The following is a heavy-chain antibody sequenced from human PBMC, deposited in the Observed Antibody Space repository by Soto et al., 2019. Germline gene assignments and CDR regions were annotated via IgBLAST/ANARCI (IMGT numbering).Heavy chain of an antibody. Sequence: QVQLVESGGGVVQPGRSLRLSCAASGFTFSSYGMHWVRQAPGKGLEWVAVISYVGSNKYYADSVKGRFTISRDNSKNTLYLQMNSLRAEDTAVYYCAKIYHYWGQGTLVTVSS. J-gene: IGHJ4*02. CDR2: ISYVGSNK. CDR1: GFTFSSYG. D-gene: IGHD3-3*01. CDR3: AKIYHY. V-gene: IGHV3-30*18.